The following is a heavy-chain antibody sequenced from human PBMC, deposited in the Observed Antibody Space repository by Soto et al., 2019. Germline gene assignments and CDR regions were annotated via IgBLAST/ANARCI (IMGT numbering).Heavy chain of an antibody. D-gene: IGHD6-19*01. CDR3: AREGMAVADPLDY. Sequence: ASVKVSCKASGYTFTSYDINWVRQATGQGLEWMGWMNPNSGNTGYAQKFQGRVTMTRNTSISTAYMELRSLTSDDTAVYYCAREGMAVADPLDYWGQGTQVTVSS. CDR1: GYTFTSYD. CDR2: MNPNSGNT. J-gene: IGHJ4*02. V-gene: IGHV1-8*01.